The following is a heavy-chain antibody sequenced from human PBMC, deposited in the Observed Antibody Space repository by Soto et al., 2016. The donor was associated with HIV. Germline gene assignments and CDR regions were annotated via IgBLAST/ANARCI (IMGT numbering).Heavy chain of an antibody. J-gene: IGHJ4*02. V-gene: IGHV1-69*12. Sequence: QVQLVQSGAEVEKPGSSVKVSCKASGDTFSSYAISWVRQAPGQGLEWMGGIIPIFGTANYAQKFQGRVTITADESTSTAYMELSSLRSEDTAVYYCAREATVTTEDYFDYWGQGTLVTVSS. CDR2: IIPIFGTA. D-gene: IGHD4-17*01. CDR3: AREATVTTEDYFDY. CDR1: GDTFSSYA.